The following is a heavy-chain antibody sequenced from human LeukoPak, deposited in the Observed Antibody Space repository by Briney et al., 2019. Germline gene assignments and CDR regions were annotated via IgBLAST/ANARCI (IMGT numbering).Heavy chain of an antibody. D-gene: IGHD4-11*01. CDR1: GFTFSSYA. CDR2: ISGSGGST. J-gene: IGHJ4*02. V-gene: IGHV3-23*01. Sequence: GGSLRLSCAASGFTFSSYAMSWVRQAPGKGLEWVSAISGSGGSTYYADSVKGRFTLSRDNSKNTLYLQMNSLRAEDTAVYYCAKDRTVTTAVGDYWGQGTLVTVSS. CDR3: AKDRTVTTAVGDY.